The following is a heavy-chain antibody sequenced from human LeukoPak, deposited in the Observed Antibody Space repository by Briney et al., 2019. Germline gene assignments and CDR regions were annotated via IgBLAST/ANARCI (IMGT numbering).Heavy chain of an antibody. CDR3: ARGGYYGSGRYYFDS. J-gene: IGHJ4*02. CDR2: ISSDGSNK. Sequence: GGSLRLSCAASGFTFSSYAMHWVRQAPGKGLEWVAVISSDGSNKYCADSVKGRFTISRDNSKNTLYLQMNSLRAEDTAVYYCARGGYYGSGRYYFDSWGQGTLVTVSS. V-gene: IGHV3-30*03. D-gene: IGHD3-3*01. CDR1: GFTFSSYA.